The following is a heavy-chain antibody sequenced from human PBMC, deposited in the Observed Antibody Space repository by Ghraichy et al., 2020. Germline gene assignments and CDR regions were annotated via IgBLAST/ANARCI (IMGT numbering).Heavy chain of an antibody. CDR3: ARDSAFGIAVAGTIDY. CDR2: ISSSSSTI. Sequence: LSLTCAASGFTFSSYSMNWVRQAPGKGLEWVSYISSSSSTIYYADSVKGRFTISRDNAKNSLYLQMNSLRDEDTAVYYCARDSAFGIAVAGTIDYWGQGTLVTVSS. D-gene: IGHD6-19*01. V-gene: IGHV3-48*02. J-gene: IGHJ4*02. CDR1: GFTFSSYS.